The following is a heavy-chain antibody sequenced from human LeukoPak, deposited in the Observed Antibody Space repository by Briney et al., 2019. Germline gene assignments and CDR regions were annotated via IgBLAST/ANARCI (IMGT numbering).Heavy chain of an antibody. CDR1: GGTFSSYA. J-gene: IGHJ5*02. D-gene: IGHD2-2*01. CDR3: ARDLTIVVVPAAPGFDP. Sequence: GFSVKVSCKASGGTFSSYAISWVRQAPGQGLEWMGGIIPIFGTANYAQKFQGRVTITADESTSTAYMELSSLRSEDTAVYYCARDLTIVVVPAAPGFDPWGQGTLVTVSS. V-gene: IGHV1-69*01. CDR2: IIPIFGTA.